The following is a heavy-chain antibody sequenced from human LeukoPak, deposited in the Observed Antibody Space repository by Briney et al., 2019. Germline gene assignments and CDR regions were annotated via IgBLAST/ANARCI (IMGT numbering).Heavy chain of an antibody. CDR1: GFTFSAYG. CDR3: ATGGYTYGIGYESSGYRNSPFDY. CDR2: ILYDGSNS. V-gene: IGHV3-30*03. J-gene: IGHJ4*02. D-gene: IGHD3-22*01. Sequence: GRSLRLSCAASGFTFSAYGMHWVRQAPGKGLEWVAVILYDGSNSYYADSVKGRFTISRDNSKNTLYLQMNSLRAEDTAVYYCATGGYTYGIGYESSGYRNSPFDYRGQGTLVTVSS.